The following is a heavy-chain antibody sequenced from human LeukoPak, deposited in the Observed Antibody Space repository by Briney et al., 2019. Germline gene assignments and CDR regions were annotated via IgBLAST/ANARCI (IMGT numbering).Heavy chain of an antibody. Sequence: GGSLRLSCAASGFTFSSFWMTWVRQAPGKGLEWVANIKQDGSEKYYVDSVKGRFTISRDNAKNSLFLQMNSLRAEDTAVYYCARINSGRHLGDAFDIWGQGTTVTVSS. CDR1: GFTFSSFW. D-gene: IGHD1-26*01. CDR2: IKQDGSEK. V-gene: IGHV3-7*01. J-gene: IGHJ3*02. CDR3: ARINSGRHLGDAFDI.